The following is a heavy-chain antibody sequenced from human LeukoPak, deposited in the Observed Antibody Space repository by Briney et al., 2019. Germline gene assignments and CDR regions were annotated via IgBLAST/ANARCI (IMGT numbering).Heavy chain of an antibody. V-gene: IGHV4-59*08. CDR2: IYYSGST. CDR3: ARSLVRDAFDI. CDR1: GGSISSYY. D-gene: IGHD3-9*01. J-gene: IGHJ3*02. Sequence: SETLSLTCTVSGGSISSYYWSWIRQPPGKGLEWIGYIYYSGSTYYNPSLKSRVTISVDTSKNQFSLKLSSVTAADTAVYYCARSLVRDAFDIWGQGTMVTVSS.